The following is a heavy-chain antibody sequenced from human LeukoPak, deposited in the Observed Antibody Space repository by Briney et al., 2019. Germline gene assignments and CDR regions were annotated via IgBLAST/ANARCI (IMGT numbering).Heavy chain of an antibody. CDR2: IKQDGSEK. J-gene: IGHJ3*02. CDR3: ARVGGVTYDFWSGYYTKGQAFDI. Sequence: SGGSLRLSCAASGFTFSSYWMSWVRQAPGKGLEWVANIKQDGSEKYYVDSVKGRFTISRDNAKNSLYLQMNSLRAEDTAVYYCARVGGVTYDFWSGYYTKGQAFDIWGQGTMVTVSS. D-gene: IGHD3-3*01. CDR1: GFTFSSYW. V-gene: IGHV3-7*01.